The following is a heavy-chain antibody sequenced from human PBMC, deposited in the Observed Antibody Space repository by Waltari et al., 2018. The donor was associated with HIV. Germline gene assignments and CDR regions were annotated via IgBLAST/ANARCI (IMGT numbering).Heavy chain of an antibody. V-gene: IGHV1-8*01. CDR1: GYTFTSYD. CDR3: ARRASSWYENRENYFYGMDV. CDR2: KTPAIGKT. Sequence: QVQLVQSGAEVKKPGASVKVSCKAFGYTFTSYDINWVRQATGQGLEWMGWKTPAIGKTGYAKEFQGRVTMTSKTSITTAYMELSGLRSEDTAVYYCARRASSWYENRENYFYGMDVWGQGTTVTVSS. D-gene: IGHD6-13*01. J-gene: IGHJ6*02.